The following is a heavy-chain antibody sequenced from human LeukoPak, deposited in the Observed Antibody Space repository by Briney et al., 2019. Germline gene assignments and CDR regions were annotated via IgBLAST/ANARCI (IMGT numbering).Heavy chain of an antibody. CDR3: ARDYTGYFP. J-gene: IGHJ5*02. V-gene: IGHV3-7*03. CDR2: IKTDGSEK. D-gene: IGHD3-9*01. Sequence: GGSLRLSCEASGFTFSSYWMSWVRQAPGKGLEWVANIKTDGSEKYYVDSVKGRFTTSRDNAKNSLYLQMNSLRAEDTAVYYCARDYTGYFPWGQGTLVIVSS. CDR1: GFTFSSYW.